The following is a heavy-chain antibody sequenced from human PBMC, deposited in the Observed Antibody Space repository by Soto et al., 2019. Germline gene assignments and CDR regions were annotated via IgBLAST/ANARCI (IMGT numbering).Heavy chain of an antibody. V-gene: IGHV4-34*01. J-gene: IGHJ4*02. D-gene: IGHD5-12*01. CDR2: INHRGST. CDR3: ARGVGYAGVDY. CDR1: GGSFSTYY. Sequence: QVQLQQWGAGLLKPSETLSLTCAVYGGSFSTYYWSWISQPTGKGLEWIGEINHRGSTNYNPSLKSLVTISVDRAKNQFSLKLNSVTAADTALYYCARGVGYAGVDYWGQGALVTVSS.